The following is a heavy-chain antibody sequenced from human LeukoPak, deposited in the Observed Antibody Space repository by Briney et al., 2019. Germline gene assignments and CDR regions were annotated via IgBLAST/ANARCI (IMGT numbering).Heavy chain of an antibody. J-gene: IGHJ4*02. V-gene: IGHV4-39*07. CDR3: ARGPKVVVVAATANFDY. CDR2: IYYSGST. CDR1: GGSISSSSYY. D-gene: IGHD2-15*01. Sequence: SETLSLTCTVSGGSISSSSYYWGWIRQPPGKGLEWIGSIYYSGSTYYNPSLKSRVTISVDTSKNQFSLKLSSVTAADTAVYYCARGPKVVVVAATANFDYWGQGTLVTVSS.